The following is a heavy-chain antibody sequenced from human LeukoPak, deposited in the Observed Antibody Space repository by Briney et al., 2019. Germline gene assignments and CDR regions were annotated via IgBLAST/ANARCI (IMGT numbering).Heavy chain of an antibody. CDR2: IYTSGNT. CDR3: ARPYSSGWSGAFDI. Sequence: SETLSLTCTVSGRSICSYYWSWLRHPPGKGLEWLGNIYTSGNTKYNPSLKGRVAISVDTSKHQFSLKLSSVTAADTAVYYWARPYSSGWSGAFDIWGQGTMVTVSS. J-gene: IGHJ3*02. V-gene: IGHV4-4*09. D-gene: IGHD6-19*01. CDR1: GRSICSYY.